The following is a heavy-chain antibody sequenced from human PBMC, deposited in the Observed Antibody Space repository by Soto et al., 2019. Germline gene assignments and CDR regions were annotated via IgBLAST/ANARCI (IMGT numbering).Heavy chain of an antibody. D-gene: IGHD5-12*01. J-gene: IGHJ4*02. V-gene: IGHV4-59*01. Sequence: TSETLSLTCTVSGASISSSYWSWIRQSPERGLEWIAYVYHTGATNYNPSLKSRVTISLDTSKGQFSLNLTSLTTADTAVYFCARGGNRYSNVASGVGGFDFWRQGSLVTVSS. CDR2: VYHTGAT. CDR3: ARGGNRYSNVASGVGGFDF. CDR1: GASISSSY.